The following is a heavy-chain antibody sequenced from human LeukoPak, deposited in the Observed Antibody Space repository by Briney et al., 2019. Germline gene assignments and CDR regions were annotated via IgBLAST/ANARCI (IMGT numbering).Heavy chain of an antibody. D-gene: IGHD6-19*01. CDR1: GFTFSSYS. CDR2: ISSSSSYI. Sequence: GGSLRLSCAASGFTFSSYSMNWVRQAPGKGLEWVSSISSSSSYIYYADSVKGRFTISRDNGKNSLYLQMNSLRAEDTAVYYCANSGWSLRDYWGQGTLVTVSS. CDR3: ANSGWSLRDY. V-gene: IGHV3-21*01. J-gene: IGHJ4*02.